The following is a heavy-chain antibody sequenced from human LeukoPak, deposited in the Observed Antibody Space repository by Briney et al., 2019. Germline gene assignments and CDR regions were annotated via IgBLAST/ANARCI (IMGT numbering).Heavy chain of an antibody. Sequence: SVKVPCKASGGTFSSYAISWVRQAPGQGLEWMGGIIPIFGTANYAQKFQGRVTVTADESTSTAYMELSSLRSEDTAVYYCARGNSRDDFWSGYYLAYYYMDVWGKGTTVTVSS. J-gene: IGHJ6*03. CDR3: ARGNSRDDFWSGYYLAYYYMDV. CDR1: GGTFSSYA. CDR2: IIPIFGTA. D-gene: IGHD3-3*01. V-gene: IGHV1-69*13.